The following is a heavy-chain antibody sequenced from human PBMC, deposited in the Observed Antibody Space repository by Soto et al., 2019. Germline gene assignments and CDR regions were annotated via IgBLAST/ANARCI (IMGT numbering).Heavy chain of an antibody. CDR3: ARGPPPYSSGWYGNNWFDP. CDR2: IYYSGST. J-gene: IGHJ5*02. V-gene: IGHV4-59*01. CDR1: GGPISSYY. D-gene: IGHD6-19*01. Sequence: PSETLSLTCTVSGGPISSYYWSWIRQPPGKGLEWIGYIYYSGSTNYNPSLKSRVTISVDTSKNQFSLKLSSVTAADTAVYYCARGPPPYSSGWYGNNWFDPWGQGTLVTVSS.